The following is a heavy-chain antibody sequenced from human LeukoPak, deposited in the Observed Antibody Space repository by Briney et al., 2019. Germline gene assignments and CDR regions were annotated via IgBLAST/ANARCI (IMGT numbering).Heavy chain of an antibody. CDR2: IIPILGIA. J-gene: IGHJ4*02. Sequence: SVKVSCKASGGTFSSYAISWVRQAPGQGLEWMGRIIPILGIANYAQKFQGRVTITADKSTSTAYMELSSLRSEDTAVYYCARAGEYSSSQPDYWGQGTLVTVSS. V-gene: IGHV1-69*04. CDR3: ARAGEYSSSQPDY. D-gene: IGHD6-13*01. CDR1: GGTFSSYA.